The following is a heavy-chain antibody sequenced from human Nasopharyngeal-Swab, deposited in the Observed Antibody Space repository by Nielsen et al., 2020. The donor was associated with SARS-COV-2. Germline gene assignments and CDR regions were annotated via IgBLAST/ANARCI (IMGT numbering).Heavy chain of an antibody. J-gene: IGHJ4*02. CDR2: ISYDGGST. D-gene: IGHD2-2*01. V-gene: IGHV3-30*03. CDR1: GFTFSSFG. Sequence: GESLKISCAASGFTFSSFGMNWVRQAPGTGLEWVALISYDGGSTYYADSVKGRFTISRDYSKNTVYLQMNGLSVEDTAMYFYAIGGAYCSTTSCFAHWGQGTLVTVSS. CDR3: AIGGAYCSTTSCFAH.